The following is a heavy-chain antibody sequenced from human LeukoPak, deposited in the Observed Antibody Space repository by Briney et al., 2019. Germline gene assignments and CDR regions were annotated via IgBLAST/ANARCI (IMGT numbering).Heavy chain of an antibody. CDR2: IVEDGSET. CDR1: GFTFNSYD. V-gene: IGHV3-7*01. J-gene: IGHJ4*02. Sequence: LPGGSLRLSCAASGFTFNSYDMTWVRQAPGKGLEWVASIVEDGSETYYLDSVKGRFTFSRDNAKNSLYLQMNSLRGEDTAVYYCARDPTRRFDLWGQGTLVTVSS. CDR3: ARDPTRRFDL.